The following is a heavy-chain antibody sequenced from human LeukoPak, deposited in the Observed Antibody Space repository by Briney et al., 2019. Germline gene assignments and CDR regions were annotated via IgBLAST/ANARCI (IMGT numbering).Heavy chain of an antibody. CDR1: GFTFSSYS. J-gene: IGHJ4*02. Sequence: GGSLRLSCAASGFTFSSYSMNWVRQAPGKGLEWVSSISSSSSYIYYADSVKGRFTISRDNAKNSLYLQMNSLRAEDTAVYYCAREMTTVTTNSFAFDYWGQGTLVTVSS. D-gene: IGHD4-17*01. CDR3: AREMTTVTTNSFAFDY. CDR2: ISSSSSYI. V-gene: IGHV3-21*01.